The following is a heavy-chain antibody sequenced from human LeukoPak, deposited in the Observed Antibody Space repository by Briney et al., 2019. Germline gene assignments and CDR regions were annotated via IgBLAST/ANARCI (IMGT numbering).Heavy chain of an antibody. Sequence: PGRSLHLSCAASGFAFSTYAMSWVRQAPGKGLEWVSALSGSGGSTYYADSVKGRFTISRDNSKNTLYLQMNSLRAEDTAVYYCAKDQSYAFDYWGQGTLVTVSS. V-gene: IGHV3-23*01. D-gene: IGHD2-2*01. CDR3: AKDQSYAFDY. CDR1: GFAFSTYA. CDR2: LSGSGGST. J-gene: IGHJ4*02.